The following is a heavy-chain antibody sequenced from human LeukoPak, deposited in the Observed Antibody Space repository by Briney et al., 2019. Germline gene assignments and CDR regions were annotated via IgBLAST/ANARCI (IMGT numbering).Heavy chain of an antibody. V-gene: IGHV1-8*01. J-gene: IGHJ6*02. Sequence: ASVKVSCKASGYTFTSYDINWVRQATGQGLEWMGWMNPNSGNTGYAQKFQGRVTMTRNTSISTAYMELSSLRSEDTAVYYCARGSLRYFDWLLFPNSDYYGMDVWGQGTTVTVSS. D-gene: IGHD3-9*01. CDR2: MNPNSGNT. CDR3: ARGSLRYFDWLLFPNSDYYGMDV. CDR1: GYTFTSYD.